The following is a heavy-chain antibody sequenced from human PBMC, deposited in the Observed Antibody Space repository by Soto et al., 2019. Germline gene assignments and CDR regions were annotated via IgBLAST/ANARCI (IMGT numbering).Heavy chain of an antibody. CDR2: IYYPGNT. J-gene: IGHJ6*03. D-gene: IGHD3-3*01. Sequence: SETLSLTCTVSGGSINSSDSYWDWIRQHPGKGLEWVGSIYYPGNTYYNPSLGGRVSISVDPSKNQFSLKLNSVTAADTAVFYCARGLKGIFGVVTTYHYFYMDVWGKGTTVTVSS. V-gene: IGHV4-39*01. CDR1: GGSINSSDSY. CDR3: ARGLKGIFGVVTTYHYFYMDV.